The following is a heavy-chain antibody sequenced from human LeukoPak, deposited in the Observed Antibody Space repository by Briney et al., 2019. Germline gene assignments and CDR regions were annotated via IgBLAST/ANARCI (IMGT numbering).Heavy chain of an antibody. CDR1: GYTFTSYD. D-gene: IGHD3-3*01. J-gene: IGHJ6*03. CDR3: ARHTGGRNYDFWSGCYGYYYYMDV. Sequence: ASVKVSCKASGYTFTSYDINWVRQATGQGLEWMGWMNPNSGNTGYAQKFQGRVTMTRNTSISTAYMELSSLRSEDTAVYYCARHTGGRNYDFWSGCYGYYYYMDVWGKGTTVTVSS. V-gene: IGHV1-8*01. CDR2: MNPNSGNT.